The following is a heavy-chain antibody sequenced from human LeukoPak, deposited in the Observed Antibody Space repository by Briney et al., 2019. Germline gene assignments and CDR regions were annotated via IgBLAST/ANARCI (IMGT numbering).Heavy chain of an antibody. D-gene: IGHD3-10*01. CDR3: ARNSIFLEKPHYYGSGSPNLYFDY. CDR2: IIPIFGTA. V-gene: IGHV1-69*06. Sequence: SVKVPCKASGGTFSSYAISWVRQAPGQGLEWMGGIIPIFGTANYAQKFQGRVTITADKSTSTAYMELSSLRSEDTAVYYCARNSIFLEKPHYYGSGSPNLYFDYWGQGTLVTVSS. CDR1: GGTFSSYA. J-gene: IGHJ4*02.